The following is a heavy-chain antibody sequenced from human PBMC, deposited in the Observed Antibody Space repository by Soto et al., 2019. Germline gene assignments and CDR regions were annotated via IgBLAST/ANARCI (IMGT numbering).Heavy chain of an antibody. J-gene: IGHJ4*02. CDR2: IYYSGST. Sequence: PSETLSLTCTVSGGSISSGDYYWSWIRQPPGKGLEWIGYIYYSGSTYYNPSLKSRVTISVDTSKNQFSLKLSSVTAADTAVYYCARAAMITFGGALDYWGQGTLVTVSS. CDR1: GGSISSGDYY. CDR3: ARAAMITFGGALDY. V-gene: IGHV4-30-4*01. D-gene: IGHD3-16*01.